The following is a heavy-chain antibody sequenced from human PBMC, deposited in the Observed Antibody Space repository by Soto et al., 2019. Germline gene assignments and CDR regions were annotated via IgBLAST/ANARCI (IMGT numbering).Heavy chain of an antibody. Sequence: GESLKISCKGFGSTFTHFWIGWVRQRPGKGLEWMGIIYPADSDTKYSPSFQGRVTMLADKSISTAYLQWSSLKASDTAMYYCARTDIVVVPAAMPHFQHWGQGTLVTVSS. CDR1: GSTFTHFW. V-gene: IGHV5-51*01. CDR3: ARTDIVVVPAAMPHFQH. D-gene: IGHD2-2*01. CDR2: IYPADSDT. J-gene: IGHJ1*01.